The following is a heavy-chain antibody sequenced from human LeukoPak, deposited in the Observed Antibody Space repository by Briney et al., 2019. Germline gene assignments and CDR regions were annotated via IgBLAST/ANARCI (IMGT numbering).Heavy chain of an antibody. CDR3: AKDLQGYDILTGLEVFDS. CDR1: GFTFSQYA. J-gene: IGHJ4*02. Sequence: GGSLRLSCEASGFTFSQYAMSWVRQAPGKGLEWVSAIGGRGISTYYTASVKGRFTISRDNPRNTLHLQMNSLRAEDTAVYYCAKDLQGYDILTGLEVFDSWGQGTLVTVSS. D-gene: IGHD3-9*01. CDR2: IGGRGIST. V-gene: IGHV3-23*01.